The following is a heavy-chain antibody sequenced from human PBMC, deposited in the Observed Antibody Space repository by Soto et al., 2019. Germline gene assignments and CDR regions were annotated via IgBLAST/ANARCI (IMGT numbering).Heavy chain of an antibody. CDR2: IIPIFGTA. J-gene: IGHJ6*02. Sequence: QVQLVQSGAEVKKPGSSVKVSCKASGGTFSSYAISWVRQAPGQGLEWMGGIIPIFGTANYAQKFQGRVTITADESTVTAYMEPSSLRSEATAVYYWARGYSSSLSYYYYGMDVWGQGTTVTVSS. CDR3: ARGYSSSLSYYYYGMDV. CDR1: GGTFSSYA. V-gene: IGHV1-69*01. D-gene: IGHD6-13*01.